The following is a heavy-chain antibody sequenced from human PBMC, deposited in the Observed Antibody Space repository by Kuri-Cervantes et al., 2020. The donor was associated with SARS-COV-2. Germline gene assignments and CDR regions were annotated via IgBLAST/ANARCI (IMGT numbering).Heavy chain of an antibody. V-gene: IGHV3-7*01. CDR1: GFTLTSHW. J-gene: IGHJ4*02. D-gene: IGHD3-10*01. Sequence: GGSLRLSCAASGFTLTSHWMGWVRQPPGKGLEWVANINPDGSGRFSVDSVKGRFTISRDNAKNSLYLQLNSLRAEDTAVYYCARDKYYSSGSQLDYWGQGTLVTVSS. CDR3: ARDKYYSSGSQLDY. CDR2: INPDGSGR.